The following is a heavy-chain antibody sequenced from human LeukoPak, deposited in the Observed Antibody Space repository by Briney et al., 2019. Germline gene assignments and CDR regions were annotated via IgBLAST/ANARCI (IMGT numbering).Heavy chain of an antibody. CDR1: GFTFSSYA. V-gene: IGHV3-23*01. J-gene: IGHJ4*02. CDR2: ISGSGGGT. CDR3: AKGGSSGWPFDY. D-gene: IGHD6-19*01. Sequence: GGSLRLSCAASGFTFSSYAMSWVRQAPGKGLEWVSAISGSGGGTYYADSVKGRFTISRDNSKNTLYLQMNSLRAEDTAVHYCAKGGSSGWPFDYWGQGTLVTVSS.